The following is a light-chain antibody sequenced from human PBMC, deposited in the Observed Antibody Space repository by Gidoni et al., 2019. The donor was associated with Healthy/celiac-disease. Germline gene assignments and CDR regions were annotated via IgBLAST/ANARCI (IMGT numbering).Light chain of an antibody. V-gene: IGLV3-1*01. CDR2: QDS. Sequence: SYELTQPPSASVSPGQTASITCSGDTLGDKYACWYQQKPGQSPVLVIYQDSKRPSGIPERFSGSNSGNTATLTISGTQAMDEADYYCQAWDSSTIVVFGGGTKLTVL. J-gene: IGLJ2*01. CDR3: QAWDSSTIVV. CDR1: TLGDKY.